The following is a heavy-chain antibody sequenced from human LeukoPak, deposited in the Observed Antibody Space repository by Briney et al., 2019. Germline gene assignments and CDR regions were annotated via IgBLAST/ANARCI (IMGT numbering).Heavy chain of an antibody. D-gene: IGHD3-22*01. CDR3: AREYYDSSGRKHAFEN. CDR1: GYTFADYY. V-gene: IGHV1-2*02. Sequence: ASMKVSCKTSGYTFADYYLHWVRQAPGQGLEWMGSIDPDSGGTNYAQKFQGRVTMTRDTSISTAYMELSRLRSDDTVVYYCAREYYDSSGRKHAFENWGQGTMVTVSS. J-gene: IGHJ3*02. CDR2: IDPDSGGT.